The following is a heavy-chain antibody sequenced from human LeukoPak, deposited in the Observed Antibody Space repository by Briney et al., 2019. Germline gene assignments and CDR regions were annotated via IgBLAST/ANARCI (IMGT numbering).Heavy chain of an antibody. J-gene: IGHJ4*02. CDR1: GFTFSSDG. CDR3: ARDYDSSGYFGY. CDR2: IWYDGSNK. D-gene: IGHD3-22*01. Sequence: PGGSLRLSCAASGFTFSSDGMHWVRQAPGKGLEWVAVIWYDGSNKYYADSVKGRFTISRDNSKNTLYLQMNSLRAEDTAVYYCARDYDSSGYFGYWGQGTLVTVSS. V-gene: IGHV3-33*01.